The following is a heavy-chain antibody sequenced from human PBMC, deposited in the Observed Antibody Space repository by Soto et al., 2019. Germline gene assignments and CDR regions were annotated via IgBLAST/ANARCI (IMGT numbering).Heavy chain of an antibody. D-gene: IGHD3-16*01. CDR1: GGSFSGYY. J-gene: IGHJ2*01. V-gene: IGHV4-34*01. CDR2: INHRGST. Sequence: PSETLSLTCAVYGGSFSGYYWSWIRQPPGKGLEWIGEINHRGSTNYNPSLKSRVTISVDTSKNQFSLKLSSVTAADTAVYYCARGLYWGYWYFDLWGRGTLVTVSS. CDR3: ARGLYWGYWYFDL.